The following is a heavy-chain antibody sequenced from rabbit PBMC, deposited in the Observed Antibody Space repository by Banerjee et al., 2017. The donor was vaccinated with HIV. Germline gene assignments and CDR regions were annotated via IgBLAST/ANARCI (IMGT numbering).Heavy chain of an antibody. CDR2: IDPVFGST. V-gene: IGHV1S47*01. Sequence: QQQLVESGGGLVKPGGSLKLSCKASGFDFSSYGVSWVRQAPGKGLEWIGYIDPVFGSTYYASWVNGRFTISSHNAQNTLYLQLNSLTAADTATYFCVSALYDDYGDYGGTRLDLWGPGTLVTVS. D-gene: IGHD2-1*01. CDR1: GFDFSSYG. J-gene: IGHJ3*01. CDR3: VSALYDDYGDYGGTRLDL.